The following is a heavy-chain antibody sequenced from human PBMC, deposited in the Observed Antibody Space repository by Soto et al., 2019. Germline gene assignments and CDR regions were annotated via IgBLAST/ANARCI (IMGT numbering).Heavy chain of an antibody. CDR2: ISSSGTYI. V-gene: IGHV3-11*04. CDR3: ARVRMYYSSSQAAYYLDY. CDR1: GFTFSDHY. Sequence: QVQLVESGGGLVMPGESLRLSCAASGFTFSDHYMSWIRQAPGKGLEWVSYISSSGTYIYYADSLKGRFTISRDNAKNSVDLQMNSLRADDTAVYYCARVRMYYSSSQAAYYLDYWGQGVLVTVSS. J-gene: IGHJ4*02. D-gene: IGHD6-13*01.